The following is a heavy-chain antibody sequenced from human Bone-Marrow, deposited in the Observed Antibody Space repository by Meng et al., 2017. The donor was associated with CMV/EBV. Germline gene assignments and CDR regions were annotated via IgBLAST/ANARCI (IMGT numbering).Heavy chain of an antibody. V-gene: IGHV1-8*02. D-gene: IGHD6-13*01. CDR1: GYTFTGSY. J-gene: IGHJ4*02. CDR2: MNPNSGNT. CDR3: ARDPGYSSSWGGAGDY. Sequence: ASVKVSCKASGYTFTGSYMHWVRQAPGQGLEWMGWMNPNSGNTGYAQKFQGRVTMTRNTSISTAYMELRSLRSDDTAVYYCARDPGYSSSWGGAGDYWGQGTLVTVSS.